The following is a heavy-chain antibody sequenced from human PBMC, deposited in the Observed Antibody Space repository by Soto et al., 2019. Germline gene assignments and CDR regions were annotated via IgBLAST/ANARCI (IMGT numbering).Heavy chain of an antibody. Sequence: SETLSLTCTVSSGSISVTNVFWGWVRQPPGKGLEWIGNIDYSGTAYFSPSLATRVTFHVDTSKNQFSLTLYSVTAADTAVYYCARITGRHLDYWGQGILVTVS. D-gene: IGHD1-20*01. CDR2: IDYSGTA. J-gene: IGHJ4*02. V-gene: IGHV4-39*01. CDR3: ARITGRHLDY. CDR1: SGSISVTNVF.